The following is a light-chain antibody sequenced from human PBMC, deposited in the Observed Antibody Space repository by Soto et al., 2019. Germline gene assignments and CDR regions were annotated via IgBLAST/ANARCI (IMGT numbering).Light chain of an antibody. CDR1: SSNIGSNT. J-gene: IGLJ1*01. V-gene: IGLV1-44*01. CDR3: SAWDNSLNGYV. CDR2: TAG. Sequence: QSVLTQPLSVSASPGQRVTISCSGGSSNIGSNTVAWYQHLPGTAPPRLIFTAGQRPSGVPGRFSGSQSGTSASLAISGLQSEDEGDYSCSAWDNSLNGYVFGPGTKLTVL.